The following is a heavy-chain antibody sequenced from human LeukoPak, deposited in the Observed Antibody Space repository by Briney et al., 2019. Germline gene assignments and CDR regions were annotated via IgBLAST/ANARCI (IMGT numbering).Heavy chain of an antibody. J-gene: IGHJ6*03. Sequence: GESLKISCKGSGYRFTSYWIGWVPQVPGKGLGWMGIFYPGDYDTRYSPSFQGQVTISADKSISTAYLQWSSLKASDTAMYYCARASITMVRGVANYYYYYMDVWGKGTTVTVSS. CDR1: GYRFTSYW. V-gene: IGHV5-51*01. D-gene: IGHD3-10*01. CDR2: FYPGDYDT. CDR3: ARASITMVRGVANYYYYYMDV.